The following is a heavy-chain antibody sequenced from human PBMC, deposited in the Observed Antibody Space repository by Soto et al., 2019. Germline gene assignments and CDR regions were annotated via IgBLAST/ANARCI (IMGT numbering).Heavy chain of an antibody. CDR1: GFTFSNAW. J-gene: IGHJ4*02. CDR2: IKSKTDGGTT. V-gene: IGHV3-15*01. D-gene: IGHD3-9*01. CDR3: TTVGGSYTVVRYFDWLPDY. Sequence: GGSLRLSCAASGFTFSNAWMSRVRQAPGKGLEWVGRIKSKTDGGTTDYAAPVKGRFTISRDDSKNTLYLQMNSLKTEDTAVYYCTTVGGSYTVVRYFDWLPDYWGQGTLVTVSS.